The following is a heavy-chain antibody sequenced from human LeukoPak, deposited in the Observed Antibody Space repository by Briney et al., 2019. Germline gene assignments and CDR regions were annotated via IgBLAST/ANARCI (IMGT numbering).Heavy chain of an antibody. CDR3: ARGNSNYVY. D-gene: IGHD4-11*01. CDR2: INHSGST. CDR1: GGSFSGYY. J-gene: IGHJ4*02. Sequence: PSETLSLTCAVYGGSFSGYYWSWIRQPPGKGLEWIGEINHSGSTNYNPSLKSRVTISVDTSKNQFSLKLSSVTAADTAVYYCARGNSNYVYWGEGTLVTVSS. V-gene: IGHV4-34*01.